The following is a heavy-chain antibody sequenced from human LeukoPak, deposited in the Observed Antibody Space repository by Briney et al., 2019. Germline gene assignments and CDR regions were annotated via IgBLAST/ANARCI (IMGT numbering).Heavy chain of an antibody. CDR2: IRYDGSNK. D-gene: IGHD6-19*01. CDR3: AKDGGEYSSGWYLSYYYMDV. CDR1: GFTFSSYG. J-gene: IGHJ6*03. Sequence: GGSLRLSCAASGFTFSSYGMHWVRQAPGKVLEWVAFIRYDGSNKYYADSVKGRFTISRDNSKNTLYLQMNSLRAEDTAVYYCAKDGGEYSSGWYLSYYYMDVWGKGTTVTISS. V-gene: IGHV3-30*02.